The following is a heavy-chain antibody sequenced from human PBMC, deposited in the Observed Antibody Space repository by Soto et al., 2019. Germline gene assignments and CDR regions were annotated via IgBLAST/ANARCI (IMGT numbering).Heavy chain of an antibody. CDR3: ARHSSSWYRGSWFDP. D-gene: IGHD6-13*01. Sequence: GGSLRLSCAASGFTFSSYWMSWVRQAPGKGLEWVANIKQDGSEKYYVDSVKGRFTISRDNAKNSLYLRMNSLRAEDTAVYYCARHSSSWYRGSWFDPWGQGTLVTVSS. J-gene: IGHJ5*02. V-gene: IGHV3-7*03. CDR2: IKQDGSEK. CDR1: GFTFSSYW.